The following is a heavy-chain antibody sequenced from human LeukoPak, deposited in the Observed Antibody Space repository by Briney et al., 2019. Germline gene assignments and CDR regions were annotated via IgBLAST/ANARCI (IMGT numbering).Heavy chain of an antibody. CDR1: GGSISSYY. J-gene: IGHJ4*02. D-gene: IGHD4-17*01. CDR2: IYYSGST. V-gene: IGHV4-59*01. CDR3: ARGDYGTHSNYHFDY. Sequence: SETLSLTCTVSGGSISSYYWSWIRQPPGKGLEWIGYIYYSGSTNYNPSLKSRVTISVDTSKNQFSLKLSSVTAADTAVYYCARGDYGTHSNYHFDYWGQGTLVTVSS.